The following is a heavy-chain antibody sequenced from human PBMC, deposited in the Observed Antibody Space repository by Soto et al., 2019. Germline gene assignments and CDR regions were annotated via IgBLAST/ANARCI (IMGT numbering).Heavy chain of an antibody. Sequence: SGPTLVNPTQTLTLTCTFSGFSLSTSGVGVVWIRQPPGKALEWLALIYWDGDERYRPFLKSRLTITKDTSKNQVALTMTNMDPVDTATYYCAHKGGRGAGMDVWGQGTTVTVSS. J-gene: IGHJ6*02. CDR1: GFSLSTSGVG. CDR2: IYWDGDE. V-gene: IGHV2-5*02. CDR3: AHKGGRGAGMDV. D-gene: IGHD2-15*01.